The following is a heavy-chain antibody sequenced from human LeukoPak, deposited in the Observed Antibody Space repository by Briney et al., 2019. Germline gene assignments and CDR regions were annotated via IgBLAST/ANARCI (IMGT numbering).Heavy chain of an antibody. CDR3: AREMWDSYGYVDY. J-gene: IGHJ4*02. CDR1: GFNFSSYG. CDR2: IYSGGST. D-gene: IGHD5-18*01. V-gene: IGHV3-66*01. Sequence: GPLRLSCAAFGFNFSSYGMNWVRQAPGKGLEWVSVIYSGGSTYYADSVKGRFTISRDNSKNTLYLQMNSLRAEDTAVYYCAREMWDSYGYVDYWGQGTLVTVSS.